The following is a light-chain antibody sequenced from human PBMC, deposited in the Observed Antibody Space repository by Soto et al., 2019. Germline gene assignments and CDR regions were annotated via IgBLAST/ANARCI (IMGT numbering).Light chain of an antibody. CDR3: SSYTSSSTLDV. CDR2: EVS. CDR1: NSDVGGYNF. Sequence: QSVLTQPASVSGSPGQSITISCTGTNSDVGGYNFVSWYQQHPGKAPKLMIYEVSDRPSGVSDRFSGSKSGNTASLTISGLQADDEADYYCSSYTSSSTLDVFGAGTKVTAL. V-gene: IGLV2-14*01. J-gene: IGLJ1*01.